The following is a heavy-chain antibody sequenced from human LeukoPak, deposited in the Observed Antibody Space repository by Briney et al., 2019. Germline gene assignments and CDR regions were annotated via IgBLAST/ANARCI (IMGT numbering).Heavy chain of an antibody. CDR2: IIPIFGTA. J-gene: IGHJ4*02. CDR3: ARVGRRNDGYDY. D-gene: IGHD1-1*01. Sequence: ASVKVSCKASGGTFSSYAISWVRQAPGQGLEWMGGIIPIFGTANYAQKFQGRVTITTDESTSTAYMELSSLRPEDTAVYYCARVGRRNDGYDYWGQGTLVTVSS. V-gene: IGHV1-69*05. CDR1: GGTFSSYA.